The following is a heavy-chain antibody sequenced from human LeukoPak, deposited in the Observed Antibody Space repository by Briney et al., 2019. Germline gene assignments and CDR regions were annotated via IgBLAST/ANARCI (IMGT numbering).Heavy chain of an antibody. CDR2: IWYDGGNK. D-gene: IGHD3-10*01. J-gene: IGHJ4*02. V-gene: IGHV3-33*01. Sequence: GGSLRLSCAASGLIFRNYGMHWVRQAPGKGLEWVAVIWYDGGNKYYADSVKGRFTISRDNSKNTLYLQMNSLRAEDTAVYYCASVRKDFASGSYYLDYWGQGTLVTVSS. CDR3: ASVRKDFASGSYYLDY. CDR1: GLIFRNYG.